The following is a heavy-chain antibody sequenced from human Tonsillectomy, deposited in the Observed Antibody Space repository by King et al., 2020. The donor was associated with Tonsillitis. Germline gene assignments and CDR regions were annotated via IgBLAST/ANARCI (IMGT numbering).Heavy chain of an antibody. V-gene: IGHV4-59*01. CDR2: LCNIGTT. Sequence: VQLQESGPGLVKPSETLSLTCAVSCDYIMNTCWGWVQQPPGKGLDWIGDLCNIGTTNYNSSLKSRITMSLDTSKNQLSLKLNAVTAADTAVYYCARDNRGSLDYWGQGALVTVSS. J-gene: IGHJ4*02. CDR3: ARDNRGSLDY. D-gene: IGHD7-27*01. CDR1: CDYIMNTC.